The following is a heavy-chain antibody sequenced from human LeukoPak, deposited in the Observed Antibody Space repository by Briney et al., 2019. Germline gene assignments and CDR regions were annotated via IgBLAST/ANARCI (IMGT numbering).Heavy chain of an antibody. CDR3: AKASRLTTYYFDY. Sequence: GGSLRLSCAASGFTFSSYGMHWVRQAPGKGLEWVAVISYDGSNKYYADSVKGRFTISRDNSKNTLYLQMNSPRAEDTAVYYCAKASRLTTYYFDYWGQGTLVTVSS. CDR2: ISYDGSNK. V-gene: IGHV3-30*18. CDR1: GFTFSSYG. J-gene: IGHJ4*02. D-gene: IGHD1-1*01.